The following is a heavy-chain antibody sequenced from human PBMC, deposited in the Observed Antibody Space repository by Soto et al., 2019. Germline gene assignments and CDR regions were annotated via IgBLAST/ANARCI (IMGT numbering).Heavy chain of an antibody. CDR3: ARASSGVTTVGWFDY. D-gene: IGHD4-17*01. CDR1: GFTFSSYG. J-gene: IGHJ4*02. V-gene: IGHV3-33*01. Sequence: QVQLVESGGGVVQPGRSLRLSCAASGFTFSSYGMHWVRQAPGKGLEWVAVIWYDGSNKYYADSVKGRFTISRDNSKNTLYLQMNSLRAEDTAVYYCARASSGVTTVGWFDYWGQGTLVTVSS. CDR2: IWYDGSNK.